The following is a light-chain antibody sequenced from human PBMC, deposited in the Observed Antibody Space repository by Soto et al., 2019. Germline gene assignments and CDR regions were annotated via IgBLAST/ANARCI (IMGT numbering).Light chain of an antibody. Sequence: QSALTQPASVSGSLGQSITISCTGTSSDVGSYNIVSWYQQHPGKVPKLIIYEGSSRPSGVSNRFSGSKSGNTAALTISGLQAEDEADYYCSSYTISNTLPFVFGTGTKVTVL. CDR3: SSYTISNTLPFV. CDR2: EGS. CDR1: SSDVGSYNI. J-gene: IGLJ1*01. V-gene: IGLV2-14*02.